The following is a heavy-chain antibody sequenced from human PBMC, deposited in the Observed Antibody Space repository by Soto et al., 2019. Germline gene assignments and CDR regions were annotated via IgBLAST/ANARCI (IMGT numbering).Heavy chain of an antibody. V-gene: IGHV1-46*03. D-gene: IGHD2-2*01. Sequence: QVQLVQSGAEVKKPGASVKVSCKASGYTFTSYYMHWVRQAPGQGLEWMGIINPSGGSTSYAQKFQGRVTMTRDTSTSTVYMELSSLRSEDTAVYYCARGLGYCSSTSCYSYYYYYMDVWGKGPRSPSP. CDR3: ARGLGYCSSTSCYSYYYYYMDV. CDR2: INPSGGST. J-gene: IGHJ6*03. CDR1: GYTFTSYY.